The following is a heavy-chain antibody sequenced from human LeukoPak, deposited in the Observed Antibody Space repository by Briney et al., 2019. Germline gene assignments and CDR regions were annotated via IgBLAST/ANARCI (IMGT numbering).Heavy chain of an antibody. CDR3: AREDCSGGSCSLDY. CDR1: GGSISSGGYY. D-gene: IGHD2-15*01. Sequence: PSETLSLTCTVSGGSISSGGYYWSWIRQHPGKGLEWIGYIYYSGSTYYNPSLKSRVTISVDTSKNQFSLKLSSVTAADTAVYYCAREDCSGGSCSLDYWGQGTLVTVSS. J-gene: IGHJ4*02. CDR2: IYYSGST. V-gene: IGHV4-31*03.